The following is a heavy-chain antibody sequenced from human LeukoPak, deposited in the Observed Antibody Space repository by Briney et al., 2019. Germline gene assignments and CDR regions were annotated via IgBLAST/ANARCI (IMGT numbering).Heavy chain of an antibody. CDR1: GYSISSGYY. CDR2: INHSGST. J-gene: IGHJ6*03. CDR3: ARIKLDCSSTSCYYYYYYYMDV. V-gene: IGHV4-34*01. D-gene: IGHD2-2*01. Sequence: SETLSLTCAVSGYSISSGYYWSWIRQPPGKGLEWIGEINHSGSTNYNPSLKSRVTISVDTSKNQFSLKLSSVTAADTAVYYCARIKLDCSSTSCYYYYYYYMDVWGKGTTVTVSS.